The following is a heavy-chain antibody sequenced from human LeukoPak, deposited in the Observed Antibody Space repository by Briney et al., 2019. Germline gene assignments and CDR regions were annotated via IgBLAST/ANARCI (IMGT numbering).Heavy chain of an antibody. CDR1: GFTVSSNS. V-gene: IGHV3-53*01. CDR3: ARGWDYDSSGYYSY. Sequence: GGSLRLSCTVSGFTVSSNSMSWVRQAPGKGLEWVSFIYSDNTHYSDSVKGRFTISRDNSKNTLYLQMNSLRAEDTAVYYCARGWDYDSSGYYSYWGQGTLVTVSS. J-gene: IGHJ4*02. CDR2: IYSDNT. D-gene: IGHD3-22*01.